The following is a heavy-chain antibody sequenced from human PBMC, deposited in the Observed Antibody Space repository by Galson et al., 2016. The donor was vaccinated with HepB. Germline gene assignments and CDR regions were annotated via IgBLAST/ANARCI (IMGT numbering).Heavy chain of an antibody. D-gene: IGHD4-17*01. CDR2: INPNGGVT. CDR1: GYTFNGYY. J-gene: IGHJ6*02. CDR3: ARVYGGYEKDSYVMNA. Sequence: SVKVSCKASGYTFNGYYIHWVRQAPGQGLEWMGRINPNGGVTNYSQKFQGRVTMTTDTSISTAHMELLRLTSDDTAVYYCARVYGGYEKDSYVMNAWGQGTTVTVSS. V-gene: IGHV1-2*06.